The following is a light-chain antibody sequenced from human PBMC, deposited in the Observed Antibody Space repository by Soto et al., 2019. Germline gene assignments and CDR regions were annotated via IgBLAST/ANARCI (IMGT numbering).Light chain of an antibody. J-gene: IGLJ3*02. CDR2: EGS. V-gene: IGLV2-23*01. CDR1: SSDVGSYNL. CDR3: CSYAGSSTWV. Sequence: QSALTQPASVSGSPGQSITISCTGTSSDVGSYNLVSWYQQHPGKAPKLMIYEGSKRPSGVSNRFSGSKSGNTASLTISGLQAEDEADYYFCSYAGSSTWVFGGGTQLTAL.